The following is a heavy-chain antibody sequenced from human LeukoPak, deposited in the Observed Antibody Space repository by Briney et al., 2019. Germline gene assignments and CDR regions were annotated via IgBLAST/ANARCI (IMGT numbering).Heavy chain of an antibody. V-gene: IGHV3-30*02. CDR2: IRFDGTNK. CDR1: GFTFSSYS. J-gene: IGHJ2*01. CDR3: AKGRDFYFDF. Sequence: GGSLRLSCAASGFTFSSYSMNWVRQAPDKGLEWVAFIRFDGTNKYDTDSVKGRFTFPRDNSKNTLYLQMNSLRAEDTAVYYCAKGRDFYFDFWGRGTLVTVSS.